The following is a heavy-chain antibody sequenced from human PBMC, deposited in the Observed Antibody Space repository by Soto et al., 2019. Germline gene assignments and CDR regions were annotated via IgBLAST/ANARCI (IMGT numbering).Heavy chain of an antibody. CDR3: ARGKYCIGDSCYSGWLDP. CDR1: GYTFNGYF. CDR2: INPYSGGT. J-gene: IGHJ5*02. Sequence: QVQLVQSGAEVKKPGASVKVSCKASGYTFNGYFIHWVRQAPGQGLEWLGWINPYSGGTKYAQNLQAWVTMTRDTSISTAYMELNRLTSGDTAVYYCARGKYCIGDSCYSGWLDPWGQGTLVTVSS. V-gene: IGHV1-2*04. D-gene: IGHD2-15*01.